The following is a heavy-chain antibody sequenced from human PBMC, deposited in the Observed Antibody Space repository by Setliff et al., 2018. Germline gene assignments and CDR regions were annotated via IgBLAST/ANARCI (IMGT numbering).Heavy chain of an antibody. J-gene: IGHJ4*02. CDR2: IYNSGTT. CDR3: IVNMVRPVTGLDS. D-gene: IGHD2-15*01. Sequence: SETLSLTCNVSGGSISTYHWSWIRQPPGKRLEWIGYIYNSGTTNYNPSLKSRVTISVDTSKNQFFLKLTSVTAADTAMYYCIVNMVRPVTGLDSWGPGTLVTVSS. CDR1: GGSISTYH. V-gene: IGHV4-59*01.